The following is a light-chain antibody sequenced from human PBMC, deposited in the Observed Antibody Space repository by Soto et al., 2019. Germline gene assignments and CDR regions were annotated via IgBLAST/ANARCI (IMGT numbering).Light chain of an antibody. CDR2: DVS. CDR1: NSDVGGYNY. CDR3: SSYTTSGTRV. V-gene: IGLV2-14*03. Sequence: QSALTQPASVSGSPGQSIAISCTGTNSDVGGYNYVSWYQQHPGKAPKLIIYDVSNRPSGVSDRFCGSKSGTTASLTISGLQADDEADYYCSSYTTSGTRVFGGGTKLTVL. J-gene: IGLJ3*02.